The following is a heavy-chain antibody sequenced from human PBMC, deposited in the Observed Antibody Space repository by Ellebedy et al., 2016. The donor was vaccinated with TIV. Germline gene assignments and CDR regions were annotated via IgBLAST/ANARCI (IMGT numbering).Heavy chain of an antibody. CDR3: VRDRDWAHDF. CDR2: ISSYDTTV. CDR1: GFTFSDYS. D-gene: IGHD3/OR15-3a*01. Sequence: GESLKISCAASGFTFSDYSMNWIRQAPGKGLEWVSYISSYDTTVYYADSVKGRFTISRDNAKNSLYLQMNNLRAEETAVYYCVRDRDWAHDFWGQGTLVTVFS. V-gene: IGHV3-11*04. J-gene: IGHJ4*02.